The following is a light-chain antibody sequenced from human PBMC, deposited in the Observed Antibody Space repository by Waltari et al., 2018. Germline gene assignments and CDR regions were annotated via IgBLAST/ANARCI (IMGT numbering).Light chain of an antibody. CDR3: QQYNLWPWT. J-gene: IGKJ1*01. CDR2: GAS. V-gene: IGKV3-15*01. CDR1: QSVGTK. Sequence: EIVMTQSPVTLSVSPGERATLSCRASQSVGTKLAWYQQKPGQAPRLLIYGASTMATGIAARFSGSGSGTEFTLPISSLQSEDFAMYYCQQYNLWPWTFDQGTKVDIK.